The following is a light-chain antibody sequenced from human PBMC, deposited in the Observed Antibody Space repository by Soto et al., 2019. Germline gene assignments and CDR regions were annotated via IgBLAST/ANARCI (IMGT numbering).Light chain of an antibody. CDR3: MQGTHWPPT. V-gene: IGKV2-30*01. Sequence: DVVMTQSPLSLPVTLGQPASISCRSSQSLVFSDGDAYLTWFQQRPDQSPRRLIYKVSNRDSGVPDRFSGSGSGTDFTLKISRVEAEDVGVYYCMQGTHWPPTFGQGTKLKMK. CDR1: QSLVFSDGDAY. J-gene: IGKJ2*01. CDR2: KVS.